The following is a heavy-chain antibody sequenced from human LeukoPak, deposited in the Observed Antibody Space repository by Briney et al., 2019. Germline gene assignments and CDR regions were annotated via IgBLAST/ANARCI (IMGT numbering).Heavy chain of an antibody. CDR2: IYYSGTT. V-gene: IGHV4-39*02. D-gene: IGHD5-24*01. J-gene: IGHJ4*02. Sequence: SETPSLTCTVSGGSISSSTYYWGWIRQPPGKGLEWIGSIYYSGTTYYNPSLKSRVTISVDTSKNQFSLKLSSVTAADTAVYFCARDRDGYNIVYFDYWGQGTLVTVSS. CDR1: GGSISSSTYY. CDR3: ARDRDGYNIVYFDY.